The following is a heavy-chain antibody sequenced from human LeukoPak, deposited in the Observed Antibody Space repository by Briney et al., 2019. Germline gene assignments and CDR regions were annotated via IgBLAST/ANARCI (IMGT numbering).Heavy chain of an antibody. CDR2: IIPIFGTA. D-gene: IGHD5-12*01. Sequence: ASVKFSCKASGGTFSSYAISWVRQAPGQGLEWMGGIIPIFGTANYAQKFQGRVTITADESTSTAYMELSSLRSEDTAVYYCARGVSGYDYHPGYWGQGTLVTVSS. V-gene: IGHV1-69*13. CDR1: GGTFSSYA. J-gene: IGHJ4*02. CDR3: ARGVSGYDYHPGY.